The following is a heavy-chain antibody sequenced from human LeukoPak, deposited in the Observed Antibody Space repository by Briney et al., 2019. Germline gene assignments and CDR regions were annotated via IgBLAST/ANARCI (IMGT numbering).Heavy chain of an antibody. CDR1: GYTFTGYY. Sequence: ASVKVSCKASGYTFTGYYLHWVRQAPGQGLEWMGWIDPNTGGTKYTQKFQGRVTMTRDTSFSTAYMELSRLTSDDTAVYYCARDRSITEKYSGIYFPDYWGQGTLVTVSS. CDR2: IDPNTGGT. J-gene: IGHJ4*02. CDR3: ARDRSITEKYSGIYFPDY. D-gene: IGHD1-26*01. V-gene: IGHV1-2*02.